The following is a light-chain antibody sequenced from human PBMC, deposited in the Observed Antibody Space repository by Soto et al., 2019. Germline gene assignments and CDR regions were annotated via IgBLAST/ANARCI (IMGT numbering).Light chain of an antibody. J-gene: IGKJ3*01. Sequence: DIHMTQSPSSLSASVGDRVTITCRASQSISSYLNWHQQKPGKAPKLLIYAASSLQSGVPSRFSGSGSGTDFTLTISSLQPEDFATYYCQQSYSTLRTFGPGTKVDIK. CDR3: QQSYSTLRT. CDR1: QSISSY. V-gene: IGKV1-39*01. CDR2: AAS.